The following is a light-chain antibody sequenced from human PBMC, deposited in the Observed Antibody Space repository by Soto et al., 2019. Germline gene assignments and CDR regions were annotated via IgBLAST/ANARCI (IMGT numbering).Light chain of an antibody. CDR2: DVS. J-gene: IGLJ2*01. V-gene: IGLV2-14*01. Sequence: QSALPQPASVSGSPGPSITISCTGTSRGVGGYNYVSWYHQHPGKAPKLMIYDVSNRPSGVSNRFSGSKSGNTASLTISGLKAEDEADYYCSSYTSSYTRVFGGGTKGTVL. CDR1: SRGVGGYNY. CDR3: SSYTSSYTRV.